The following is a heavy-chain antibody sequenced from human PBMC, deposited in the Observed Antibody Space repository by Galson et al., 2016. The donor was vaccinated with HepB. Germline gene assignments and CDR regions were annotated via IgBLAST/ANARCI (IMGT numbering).Heavy chain of an antibody. CDR2: IYSGGTT. J-gene: IGHJ6*02. CDR3: AGRGASSSSWYSDYQYGMDV. D-gene: IGHD6-13*01. V-gene: IGHV3-66*01. CDR1: GFTVSSTY. Sequence: SLRLSCAASGFTVSSTYMNWVRQAPGKGLEWVSIIYSGGTTYQADSVKGRSTISRDNSNNTLYLQMNSLRHEDTAVYYCAGRGASSSSWYSDYQYGMDVWRQGTTVTVSS.